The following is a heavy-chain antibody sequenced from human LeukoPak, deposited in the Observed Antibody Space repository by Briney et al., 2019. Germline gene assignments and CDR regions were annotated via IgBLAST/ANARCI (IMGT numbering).Heavy chain of an antibody. Sequence: GGSLRLSCAASGFTFSNCAMSWVRQAPGKGLEWVSGVSGSGDSTYYAASVKGRFTISRDNSNNTLFLLMNSLRAEDTAVYYCAKYMSSGQWGQGTLVTVSS. CDR3: AKYMSSGQ. J-gene: IGHJ4*02. CDR1: GFTFSNCA. CDR2: VSGSGDST. D-gene: IGHD6-19*01. V-gene: IGHV3-23*01.